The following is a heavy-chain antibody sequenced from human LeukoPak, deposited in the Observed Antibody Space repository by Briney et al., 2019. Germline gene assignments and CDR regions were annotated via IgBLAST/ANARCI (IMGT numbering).Heavy chain of an antibody. V-gene: IGHV1-69*04. Sequence: ASVKVSCKASGGTFSSYAISWVRQAPGQGLEWKGRIIPILGIANYAQKFQGRVTSTADKSMSTAYMELSSLRSEDTAVYYCARSPLDSYYYYYGMDVWGQGTTVTVSS. CDR3: ARSPLDSYYYYYGMDV. CDR1: GGTFSSYA. CDR2: IIPILGIA. J-gene: IGHJ6*02. D-gene: IGHD3-16*02.